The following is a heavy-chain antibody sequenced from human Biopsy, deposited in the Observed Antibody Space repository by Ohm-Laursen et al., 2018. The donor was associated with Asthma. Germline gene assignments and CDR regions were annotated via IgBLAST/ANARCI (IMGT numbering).Heavy chain of an antibody. CDR2: IYYSGST. J-gene: IGHJ4*02. V-gene: IGHV4-61*01. Sequence: SETLSLTCVVSGGSVSSGSYYWSWIRQPPGKGLEWIGYIYYSGSTNYNPSLKSRVTISVDTSKNQFSLKLSSVTAADTAVYYCARERAGYYGSGSYLGYWGQGTLATVSS. D-gene: IGHD3-10*01. CDR3: ARERAGYYGSGSYLGY. CDR1: GGSVSSGSYY.